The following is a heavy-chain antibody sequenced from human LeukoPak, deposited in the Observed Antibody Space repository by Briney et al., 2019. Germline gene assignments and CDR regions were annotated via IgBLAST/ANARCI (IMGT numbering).Heavy chain of an antibody. CDR1: GFPFSSYS. CDR3: ARSIPYGTTWYGRSDY. D-gene: IGHD6-13*01. Sequence: GGSLRLSCAASGFPFSSYSMTWVRQAPGKGLEWVANIKPDGTTKFYVNSVKGRFTISRDNALNSLYLQMNSLRAEDTAIYYCARSIPYGTTWYGRSDYWGQGALVTVSS. V-gene: IGHV3-7*03. J-gene: IGHJ4*02. CDR2: IKPDGTTK.